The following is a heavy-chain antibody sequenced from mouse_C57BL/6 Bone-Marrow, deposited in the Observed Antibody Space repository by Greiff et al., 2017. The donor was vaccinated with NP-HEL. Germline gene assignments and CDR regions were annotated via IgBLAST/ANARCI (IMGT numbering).Heavy chain of an antibody. Sequence: EVMLVESGGDLVKPGGSLKLSCAASGFTFSSYGMSWVRQTPDKRLEWVATISSGGSYTYYPDSVQGRFTISRDNAKNTLYLQMSSLKSEDTAMYYCARQRFYAMDYWGQGTSVTVSS. CDR3: ARQRFYAMDY. CDR2: ISSGGSYT. V-gene: IGHV5-6*01. J-gene: IGHJ4*01. CDR1: GFTFSSYG.